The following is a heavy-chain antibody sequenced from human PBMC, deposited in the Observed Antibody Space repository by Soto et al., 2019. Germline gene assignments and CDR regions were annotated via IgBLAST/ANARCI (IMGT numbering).Heavy chain of an antibody. D-gene: IGHD3-10*01. J-gene: IGHJ4*02. CDR1: GASISRIGFH. Sequence: SETLSLTCAVSGASISRIGFHWGWIRQPPGQGLEGIGSIYDAGTTCYNSSLKSRGTISADTAKNHFSLKLTSVTAADTAVYYCARRGSGHTFDYWGRGTLVTVYS. V-gene: IGHV4-39*01. CDR2: IYDAGTT. CDR3: ARRGSGHTFDY.